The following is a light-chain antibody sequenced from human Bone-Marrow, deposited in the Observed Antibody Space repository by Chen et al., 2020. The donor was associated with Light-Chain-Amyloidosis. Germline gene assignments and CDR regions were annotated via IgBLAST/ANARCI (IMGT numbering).Light chain of an antibody. V-gene: IGKV3-20*01. CDR3: QQYGTSPLT. Sequence: EIVWTQSPGTLSLSPGEGANLSCRASQTISSNYLPWYQQKFGQAPMLLIYGSSSRATGIPDRFAGSGSGTDFTLTINRLEPEDFAMHYCQQYGTSPLTFGGGTKVEIK. CDR2: GSS. J-gene: IGKJ4*01. CDR1: QTISSNY.